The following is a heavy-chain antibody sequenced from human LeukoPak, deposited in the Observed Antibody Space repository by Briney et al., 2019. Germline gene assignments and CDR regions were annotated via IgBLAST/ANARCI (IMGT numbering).Heavy chain of an antibody. V-gene: IGHV3-15*01. J-gene: IGHJ3*02. D-gene: IGHD3-16*01. Sequence: GSLRLSCAASGFTFSNAWMSWVRQAPGKGLEWVGRIKSKTDGGTTDYAAPVKGRFTISRDDSKNTLYLQMNSLKTEDTAVYYCTTDQQGYYDYVWGSYTAFDIWGQGTMVTVSS. CDR3: TTDQQGYYDYVWGSYTAFDI. CDR2: IKSKTDGGTT. CDR1: GFTFSNAW.